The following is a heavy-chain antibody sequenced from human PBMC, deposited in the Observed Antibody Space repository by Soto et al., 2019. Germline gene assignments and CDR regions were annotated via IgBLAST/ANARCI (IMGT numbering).Heavy chain of an antibody. V-gene: IGHV4-59*01. Sequence: QVQLQESGPGLVKPSETLSLTCTVSGGSISSYYWSWIRQPPGKGLEWIGYIYYSGSTNYNPSLKGRVTISVDTSKNQSSLKLSSVTAADTAVYYCAAFGYSYGDYFDYWGQGTLVTVSS. J-gene: IGHJ4*02. CDR2: IYYSGST. D-gene: IGHD5-18*01. CDR1: GGSISSYY. CDR3: AAFGYSYGDYFDY.